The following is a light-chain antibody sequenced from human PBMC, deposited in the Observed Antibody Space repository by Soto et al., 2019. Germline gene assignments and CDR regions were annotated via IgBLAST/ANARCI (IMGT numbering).Light chain of an antibody. CDR1: QGIGDT. Sequence: EVVMRPSPATLSVSPLEVATLSFSSSQGIGDTLALYQHKPGQTPRLLIYDTSTRATGVPTRFSGSRSGAETTLTINSLQSEDFAVYYCKQYKEWPPFTFGQGTRLEIK. V-gene: IGKV3-15*01. CDR2: DTS. CDR3: KQYKEWPPFT. J-gene: IGKJ5*01.